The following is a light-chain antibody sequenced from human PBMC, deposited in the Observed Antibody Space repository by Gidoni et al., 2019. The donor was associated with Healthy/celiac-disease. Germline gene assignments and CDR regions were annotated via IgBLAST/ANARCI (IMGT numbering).Light chain of an antibody. CDR2: GAS. CDR1: QSVSSN. CDR3: QQYNNWPPVT. Sequence: EIVMTQSPATLSVSPGDRATLPCRASQSVSSNLAWSQQKPGQAPRLLIYGASTRATGIPARFSGSGSGTEFTLTISSLQSEDFAVYYCQQYNNWPPVTFGGGTKVEIK. V-gene: IGKV3-15*01. J-gene: IGKJ4*01.